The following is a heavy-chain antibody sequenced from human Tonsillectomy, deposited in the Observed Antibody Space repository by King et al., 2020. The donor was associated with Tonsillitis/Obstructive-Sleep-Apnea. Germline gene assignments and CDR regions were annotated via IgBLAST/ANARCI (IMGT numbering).Heavy chain of an antibody. Sequence: VQLVESGAEVKKPGASVNVSCTASGYTFTSYYMHWVRQAPGQGLEWMGIINPSGGSTSCTQKFQGRVTMTRDTSTSTVYMELSSLRSEDTAVYFCARDMCGYSGYDFARKHGDAFDIWGQGTMVTVSS. D-gene: IGHD5-12*01. CDR3: ARDMCGYSGYDFARKHGDAFDI. CDR1: GYTFTSYY. CDR2: INPSGGST. J-gene: IGHJ3*02. V-gene: IGHV1-46*01.